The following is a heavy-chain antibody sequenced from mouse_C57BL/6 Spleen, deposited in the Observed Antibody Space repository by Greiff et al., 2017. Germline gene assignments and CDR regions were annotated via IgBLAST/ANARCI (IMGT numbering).Heavy chain of an antibody. V-gene: IGHV14-4*01. CDR3: DVYSAAFDY. J-gene: IGHJ2*01. CDR1: GFNIKDDY. D-gene: IGHD2-1*01. CDR2: IDPENGDT. Sequence: VQLQQSGAELVRPGASVKLSCTASGFNIKDDYMHWVKQRPEQGLEWIGWIDPENGDTEYASQFQGKATITADTSSNTAYLHLSSLTSEDTAVYYCDVYSAAFDYWGQGTTLTVSS.